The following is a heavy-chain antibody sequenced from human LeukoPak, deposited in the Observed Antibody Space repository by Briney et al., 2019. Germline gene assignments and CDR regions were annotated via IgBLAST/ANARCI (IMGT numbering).Heavy chain of an antibody. CDR1: GFTFSSYA. CDR2: ISYDGSNK. V-gene: IGHV3-30*04. D-gene: IGHD3-9*01. Sequence: PGGSLRLSCAASGFTFSSYAMHWVRQAPGKGLEWVAVISYDGSNKYYADSVKGRFTISRDNPKNTLYLQMNSLRAEDTAVYYCAREEELVLTGYYDYYYYGMDVWGQGTTVTVSS. J-gene: IGHJ6*02. CDR3: AREEELVLTGYYDYYYYGMDV.